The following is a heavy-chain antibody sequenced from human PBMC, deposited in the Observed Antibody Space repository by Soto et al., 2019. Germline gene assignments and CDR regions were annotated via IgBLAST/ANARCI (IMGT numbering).Heavy chain of an antibody. D-gene: IGHD2-15*01. Sequence: GGSLRLSCAASGFTFSSYGMYWVRQAPGKGLEWVAVMSYDGINKYYASPVKGRFTISRHTSKNTLYLQMNSLSAEATPVYYCAKGALGGCGSGGSCYSFDCWGQGTLVTVSS. CDR2: MSYDGINK. J-gene: IGHJ4*02. CDR1: GFTFSSYG. V-gene: IGHV3-30*18. CDR3: AKGALGGCGSGGSCYSFDC.